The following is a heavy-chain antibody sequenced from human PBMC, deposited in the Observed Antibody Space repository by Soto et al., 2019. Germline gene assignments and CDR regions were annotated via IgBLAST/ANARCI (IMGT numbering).Heavy chain of an antibody. J-gene: IGHJ6*02. Sequence: ASVKVSCKASGYTFTSYGISWVLQAPGQGLEWMGWISAYNGNTNYAQKLQGRVTMTTDTSTSTAYMELRSLRSDDTAVYYCARDKGDSSGWYFLYYYGMDVWGQGTTVTVSS. D-gene: IGHD6-19*01. CDR1: GYTFTSYG. V-gene: IGHV1-18*01. CDR2: ISAYNGNT. CDR3: ARDKGDSSGWYFLYYYGMDV.